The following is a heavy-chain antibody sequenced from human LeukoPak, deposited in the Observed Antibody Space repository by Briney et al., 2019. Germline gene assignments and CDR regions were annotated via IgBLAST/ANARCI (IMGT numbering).Heavy chain of an antibody. CDR2: IRTGGDT. Sequence: GSLGLSCAASGFTVKKNFMYWVRQAPGKGLEWVSVIRTGGDTHYADSVKGQFSISRDDSKNTIYLQMNSLRAEDTAVYYCAREENGGVYDDGFDIWGQGAMVIVSS. V-gene: IGHV3-53*01. J-gene: IGHJ3*02. CDR1: GFTVKKNF. D-gene: IGHD5/OR15-5a*01. CDR3: AREENGGVYDDGFDI.